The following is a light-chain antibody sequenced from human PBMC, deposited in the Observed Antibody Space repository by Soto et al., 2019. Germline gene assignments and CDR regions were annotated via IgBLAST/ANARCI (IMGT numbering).Light chain of an antibody. CDR1: QDISYY. CDR2: AAS. V-gene: IGKV1-8*01. Sequence: IQMTQSPSSLSASVGDRVSITCRANQDISYYLAWYQQKPGKAPKLLIYAASTLQSGVPSRFSGSGSGTDFTLTISCLQSEDFATYYCQQYYSYPWTFGQGTKVDIK. J-gene: IGKJ1*01. CDR3: QQYYSYPWT.